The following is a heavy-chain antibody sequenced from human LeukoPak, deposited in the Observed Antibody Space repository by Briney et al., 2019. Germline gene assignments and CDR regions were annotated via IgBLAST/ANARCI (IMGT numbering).Heavy chain of an antibody. CDR1: GFTVSSNY. D-gene: IGHD3/OR15-3a*01. CDR2: IYSGGST. CDR3: ARSLDWSYGAGGMDV. J-gene: IGHJ6*02. Sequence: GGSLRLSCAASGFTVSSNYMSWVRQAPGKGLEWVSVIYSGGSTYYADSVKGRFTISRDNSKNTLYLQMNSLRAEDTAVYYCARSLDWSYGAGGMDVWGQGTTVTVSS. V-gene: IGHV3-66*01.